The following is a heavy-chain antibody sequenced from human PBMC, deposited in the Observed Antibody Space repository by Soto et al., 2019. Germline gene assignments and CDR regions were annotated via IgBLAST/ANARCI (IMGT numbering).Heavy chain of an antibody. D-gene: IGHD2-2*01. CDR1: GFTFSNYA. J-gene: IGHJ4*02. CDR2: ISYDGDNE. CDR3: AKDGGPVYCNSPGFSAKLFDY. Sequence: QVQLVESGGGVVQPGRSLRLSCAASGFTFSNYAMHWVRQAPGKGLEWLAIISYDGDNEYYADSVRGRFTISRDNSKNTLYLLTNNLRQEDTAVYYCAKDGGPVYCNSPGFSAKLFDYWGQGTLVTVSS. V-gene: IGHV3-30*18.